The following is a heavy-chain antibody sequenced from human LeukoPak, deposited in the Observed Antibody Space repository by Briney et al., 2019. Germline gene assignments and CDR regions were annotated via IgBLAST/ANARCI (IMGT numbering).Heavy chain of an antibody. CDR2: ISYDGSDN. D-gene: IGHD3-16*01. J-gene: IGHJ4*02. CDR1: GFTFSTYA. V-gene: IGHV3-30*04. CDR3: AGAPFPDFDY. Sequence: GRSLRLSCAASGFTFSTYAMHWVRQAPGKGLEWVAVISYDGSDNDYADSVKGRFTISRDNSKNTVYLQMNSLRAEDTAVYYCAGAPFPDFDYWGPGTLVTVSS.